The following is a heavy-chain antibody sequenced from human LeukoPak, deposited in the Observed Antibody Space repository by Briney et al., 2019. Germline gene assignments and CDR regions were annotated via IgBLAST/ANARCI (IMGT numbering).Heavy chain of an antibody. D-gene: IGHD2-15*01. Sequence: ASVKVSCKASGYTFTGYYMHWVRQAPRQGLEWMGWIDPNSGGSNSAQKFQGRVTMTRDTSISTAYMELSRLRSDDTAVYYCARAPRGFCSGGSCFDFWGQGTLVTVSS. J-gene: IGHJ4*02. CDR1: GYTFTGYY. CDR2: IDPNSGGS. CDR3: ARAPRGFCSGGSCFDF. V-gene: IGHV1-2*02.